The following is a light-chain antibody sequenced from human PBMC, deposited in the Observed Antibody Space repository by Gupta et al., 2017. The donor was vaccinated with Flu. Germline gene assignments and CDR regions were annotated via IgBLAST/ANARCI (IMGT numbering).Light chain of an antibody. CDR1: QDISSY. V-gene: IGKV1-9*01. CDR3: QQLYSYPLT. CDR2: IAS. Sequence: GDTVTITCRASQDISSYLAWYQQKPGEAPNLLIYIASTLQSGVPSRFSGSGSGTDFTLTIDSLQPEDFATYYCQQLYSYPLTFGPGTTVDIK. J-gene: IGKJ3*01.